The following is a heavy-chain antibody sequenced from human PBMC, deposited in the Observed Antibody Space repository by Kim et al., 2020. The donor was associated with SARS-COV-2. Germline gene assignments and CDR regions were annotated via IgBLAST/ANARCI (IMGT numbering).Heavy chain of an antibody. D-gene: IGHD2-15*01. Sequence: RFTISRDNSKNTLYLQMNSLRAEDTAVYYCARDLNLGYCSGGSCFDAFDIWGQGTMVTVSS. CDR3: ARDLNLGYCSGGSCFDAFDI. V-gene: IGHV3-30*07. J-gene: IGHJ3*02.